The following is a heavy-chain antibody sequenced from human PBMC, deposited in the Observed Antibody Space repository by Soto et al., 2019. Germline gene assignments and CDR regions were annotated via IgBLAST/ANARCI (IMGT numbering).Heavy chain of an antibody. CDR3: VKGEYCSSTSCSQRFPPTDY. D-gene: IGHD2-2*01. Sequence: GGSLRLSCSASGFTFSSYAMHWVRQAPGKGLEYVSAISSNGGSTYHADSVKGRFTISRDNSKNTLYLQMSSLRAEDTAVYYSVKGEYCSSTSCSQRFPPTDYWGQGTLVTVSS. CDR2: ISSNGGST. CDR1: GFTFSSYA. V-gene: IGHV3-64D*08. J-gene: IGHJ4*02.